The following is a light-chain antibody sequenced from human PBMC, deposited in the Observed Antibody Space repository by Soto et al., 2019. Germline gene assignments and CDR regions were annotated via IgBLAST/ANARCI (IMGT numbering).Light chain of an antibody. CDR1: QSLTTRY. CDR2: GAS. J-gene: IGKJ1*01. Sequence: EIVLTQSPGTLSLSPGERATLSCRASQSLTTRYLAWYQHIPGQAPRLLVYGASTRATGIPARFSGSGSGTEFTLTISSLQPDDFATYYCQQYNTFWTFGPGTKVDI. CDR3: QQYNTFWT. V-gene: IGKV3-15*01.